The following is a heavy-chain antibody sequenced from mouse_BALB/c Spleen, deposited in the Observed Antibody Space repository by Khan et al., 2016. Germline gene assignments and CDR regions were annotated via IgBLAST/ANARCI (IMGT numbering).Heavy chain of an antibody. Sequence: EVQLQESGGGLVQPGGSLKLSCAASGFDFRRYWMNWVRQAPGKGLEWIGEIHPDSTTINYTPSLKDKFIISRDNAKKTLYLQLNKVRSEDTALYYCAKEGDWDAPWFDYWGQGTLVTVSA. D-gene: IGHD4-1*01. V-gene: IGHV4-1*02. CDR1: GFDFRRYW. CDR2: IHPDSTTI. J-gene: IGHJ3*01. CDR3: AKEGDWDAPWFDY.